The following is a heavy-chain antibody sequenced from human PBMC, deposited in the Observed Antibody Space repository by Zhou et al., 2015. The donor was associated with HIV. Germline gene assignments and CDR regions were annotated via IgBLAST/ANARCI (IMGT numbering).Heavy chain of an antibody. CDR3: ARDGYCSGGSCYHESGHFDY. D-gene: IGHD2-15*01. CDR1: GGTFSSYA. CDR2: IIPIFGTA. V-gene: IGHV1-69*01. J-gene: IGHJ4*02. Sequence: QVQLVQSGAEVKKPGSSVKVSCKASGGTFSSYAISWVRQAPGQGLEWMGGIIPIFGTANYAQKFQGRVTITADESTSTAYMELSSLRSEDTAVYYCARDGYCSGGSCYHESGHFDYVGPGNPGHRLL.